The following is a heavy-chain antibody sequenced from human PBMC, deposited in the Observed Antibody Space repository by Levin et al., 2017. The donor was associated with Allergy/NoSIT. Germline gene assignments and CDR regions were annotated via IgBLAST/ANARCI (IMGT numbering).Heavy chain of an antibody. V-gene: IGHV5-51*01. CDR1: GYSFTSYW. Sequence: GGSLRLSCKGSGYSFTSYWIGWVRQMPGKGLEWMGIIYPGDSDTRYSPSFQGQVTISADKSISTAYLQWSSLKASDTAMYYCARQGDIVVVPAAMPKRYCSGGSCYSHGAFDIWGQGTMVTVSS. CDR3: ARQGDIVVVPAAMPKRYCSGGSCYSHGAFDI. D-gene: IGHD2-2*01. J-gene: IGHJ3*02. CDR2: IYPGDSDT.